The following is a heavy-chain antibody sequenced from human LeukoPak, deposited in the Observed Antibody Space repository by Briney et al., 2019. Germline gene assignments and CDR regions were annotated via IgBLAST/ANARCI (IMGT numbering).Heavy chain of an antibody. D-gene: IGHD6-13*01. CDR2: ISGSGGST. Sequence: PGGSLRLSCAASGFTFSSYAMSWVRQAPGKGLEWVSAISGSGGSTYYADSVKGRFTISRDNSKNTLYLQMNSLRAEDTAVYYCARGLAPKSYSSSYYYYGMDVWGQGTTVTVSS. CDR3: ARGLAPKSYSSSYYYYGMDV. J-gene: IGHJ6*02. CDR1: GFTFSSYA. V-gene: IGHV3-23*01.